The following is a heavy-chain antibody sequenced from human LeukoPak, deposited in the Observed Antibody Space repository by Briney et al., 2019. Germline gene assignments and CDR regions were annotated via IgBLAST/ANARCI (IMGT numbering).Heavy chain of an antibody. CDR3: AGGPGRGKNYWYPPPPPYFDY. D-gene: IGHD1-26*01. CDR1: GFTFSSYW. J-gene: IGHJ4*02. Sequence: PGGSLRLSCAASGFTFSSYWMSWVRQAPGKGLEWVANIKQDGSEKYYVDSVKGRFTISRDNSKNTLYLQMNSLRAEDTAVYYCAGGPGRGKNYWYPPPPPYFDYWGQGTLVTVSS. CDR2: IKQDGSEK. V-gene: IGHV3-7*04.